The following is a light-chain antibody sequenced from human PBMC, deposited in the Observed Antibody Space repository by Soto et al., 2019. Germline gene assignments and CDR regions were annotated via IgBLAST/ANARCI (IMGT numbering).Light chain of an antibody. CDR3: RQYGRSLEFA. J-gene: IGKJ4*01. V-gene: IGKV3-20*01. Sequence: EILMSQSQTTLSVSPGERATLSCRASQSVSSHLAWYQQKPGQAPRLLIYGASSRATGIPDRFSGSGSGTDFTLTISRLDPEDFAVYYCRQYGRSLEFAVGGGTKVDIK. CDR2: GAS. CDR1: QSVSSH.